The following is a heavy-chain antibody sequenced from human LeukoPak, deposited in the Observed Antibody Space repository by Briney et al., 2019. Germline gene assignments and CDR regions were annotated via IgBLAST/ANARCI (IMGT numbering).Heavy chain of an antibody. CDR2: IYPADSDA. V-gene: IGHV5-51*01. D-gene: IGHD3-3*01. J-gene: IGHJ6*02. Sequence: GESLKISCKGSGYVFTSYWIAWVRQRPGKGLEWMGTIYPADSDARYSPSFQGRVTISADKSIDTAYLQWGSLKASDTAIYYCAKTAPDDFWSGSYYFYGMDVWGQGTTVTVSS. CDR3: AKTAPDDFWSGSYYFYGMDV. CDR1: GYVFTSYW.